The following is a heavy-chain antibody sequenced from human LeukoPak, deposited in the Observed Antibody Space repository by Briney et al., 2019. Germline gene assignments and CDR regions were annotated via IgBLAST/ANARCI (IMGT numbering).Heavy chain of an antibody. J-gene: IGHJ4*02. CDR2: IHHSGST. D-gene: IGHD3-10*01. V-gene: IGHV4-34*01. Sequence: SETLSLTCSVSGDSISNYYWSWIRQPPGKRLEWIGEIHHSGSTNSNPSLKSRVTMSIDMSKNQFSLKLNSVTAADTAVYYCTRATATGTGRAYDHWAQGNLVPVSS. CDR3: TRATATGTGRAYDH. CDR1: GDSISNYY.